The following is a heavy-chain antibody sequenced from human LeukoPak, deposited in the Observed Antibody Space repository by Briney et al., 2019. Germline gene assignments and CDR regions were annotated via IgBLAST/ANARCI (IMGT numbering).Heavy chain of an antibody. CDR3: ARGSTVMGFDY. D-gene: IGHD4-11*01. CDR2: IYYSGST. J-gene: IGHJ4*02. V-gene: IGHV4-59*01. Sequence: SETLSLTCTVSGGSISSYYWSWTRQPPGKGLEWIGYIYYSGSTNYNPSLKSRVTISVDTSKNQFSLKLSSVTAADTAVYYCARGSTVMGFDYWGQGTLVTVSS. CDR1: GGSISSYY.